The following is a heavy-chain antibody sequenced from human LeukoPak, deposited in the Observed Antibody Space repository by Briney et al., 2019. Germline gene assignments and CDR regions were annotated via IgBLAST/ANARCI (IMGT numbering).Heavy chain of an antibody. J-gene: IGHJ4*02. Sequence: GRSLRLSCAASGFTFSSYAMSWVRQAPGKGLEWVSAISGSGGSTYYADSVKGRFTISRDNSKNTLYLQMNSLRAEDTAVYYCAKDPYYDFWSGYYFGYWGQGTLVTVSS. V-gene: IGHV3-23*01. CDR1: GFTFSSYA. CDR3: AKDPYYDFWSGYYFGY. CDR2: ISGSGGST. D-gene: IGHD3-3*01.